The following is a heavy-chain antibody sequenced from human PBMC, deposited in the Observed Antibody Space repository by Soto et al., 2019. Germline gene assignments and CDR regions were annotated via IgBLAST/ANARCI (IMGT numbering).Heavy chain of an antibody. CDR3: ARGSGSTFDY. CDR1: GGSISGYY. CDR2: VYYSGNT. D-gene: IGHD3-10*01. J-gene: IGHJ4*02. Sequence: SATLSLTCTVSGGSISGYYWSWIRRPPGKGLEFIGNVYYSGNTNYNPSLKSRVTMSVDTSKNQFSLKLRSVTAADTAVYYCARGSGSTFDYWGQGTLVTVSS. V-gene: IGHV4-59*01.